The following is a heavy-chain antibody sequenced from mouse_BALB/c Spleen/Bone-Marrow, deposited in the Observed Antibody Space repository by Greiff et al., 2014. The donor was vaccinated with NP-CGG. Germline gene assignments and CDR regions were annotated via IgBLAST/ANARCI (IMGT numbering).Heavy chain of an antibody. Sequence: VQLQQSGAELVRPGASVKVSCKASGYTFTSYWISWVEQRPGQGLEWIGNIYPSDSYTNYNQNFKDKATLTVDKSSSTAYMQLSSPTSEDSAVYYCTRQYGNYYAMDYWGQGTSVTVSS. J-gene: IGHJ4*01. CDR1: GYTFTSYW. CDR3: TRQYGNYYAMDY. D-gene: IGHD2-10*02. V-gene: IGHV1-69*02. CDR2: IYPSDSYT.